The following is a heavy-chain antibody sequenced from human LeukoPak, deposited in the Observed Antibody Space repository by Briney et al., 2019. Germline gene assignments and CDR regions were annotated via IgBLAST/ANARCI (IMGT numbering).Heavy chain of an antibody. CDR2: INTNGANT. V-gene: IGHV3-64*05. J-gene: IGHJ4*02. Sequence: GGSLRLSRSASGLTFKSYAMHWVRQAPGKGLEYVSSINTNGANTYYADSVKGRFTISRDNSRSTVYVQMNSLTPEDTAVYYCVKGLDYSSSQMDSWGQGTLVTVSS. D-gene: IGHD6-6*01. CDR3: VKGLDYSSSQMDS. CDR1: GLTFKSYA.